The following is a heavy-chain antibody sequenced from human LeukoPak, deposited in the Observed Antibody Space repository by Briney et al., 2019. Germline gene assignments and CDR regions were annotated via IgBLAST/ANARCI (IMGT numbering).Heavy chain of an antibody. CDR2: IKEDGSDK. Sequence: GSLRLSCAASGFTFSTYWMSWVRPAPGKGPEWVANIKEDGSDKYYVDSVKGRFTISKDNAKNSLYLQMNSLRAEDTAVYYCARDWYRSFDYWGQGTLVTVSS. D-gene: IGHD6-13*01. J-gene: IGHJ4*02. V-gene: IGHV3-7*01. CDR3: ARDWYRSFDY. CDR1: GFTFSTYW.